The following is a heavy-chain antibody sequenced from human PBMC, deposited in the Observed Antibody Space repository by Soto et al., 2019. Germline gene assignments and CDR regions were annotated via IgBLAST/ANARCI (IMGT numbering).Heavy chain of an antibody. J-gene: IGHJ6*02. Sequence: QVQLVQSGAEVKKPGSSVKVSCKASGGTFSSYAISWVRQAPGQGLEWMGGIIPIFGTANYAQKFQGRVTITADESTSTAYMELSSVRSEDTAVYYCARSHAGVRFFYGMDVWGQGTRVTVSS. CDR3: ARSHAGVRFFYGMDV. CDR1: GGTFSSYA. CDR2: IIPIFGTA. V-gene: IGHV1-69*12. D-gene: IGHD3-10*02.